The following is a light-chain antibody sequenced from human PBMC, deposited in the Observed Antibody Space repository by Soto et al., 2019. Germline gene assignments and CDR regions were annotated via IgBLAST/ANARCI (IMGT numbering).Light chain of an antibody. Sequence: DVVMTQSPLSLPVTPGEPASISCRYSLRLLSSNGYNYLDWYLQKPGQSPQLLIYLGSSRASGGPDSFSGSGSGTDFTVTISRVEAEDVGFYYCMQALQAPLTFGQGTRLEIK. V-gene: IGKV2-28*01. CDR1: LRLLSSNGYNY. CDR3: MQALQAPLT. CDR2: LGS. J-gene: IGKJ1*01.